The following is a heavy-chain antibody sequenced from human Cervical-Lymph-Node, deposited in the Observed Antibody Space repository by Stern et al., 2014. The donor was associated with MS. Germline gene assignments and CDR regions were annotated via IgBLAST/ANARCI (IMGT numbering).Heavy chain of an antibody. Sequence: QVQLVESGPGLVKPSATLSLTCAVSGGSISNTNWWGWVRQTPGIGLEWTGEIHHSGTTNFSPSLKSRVTMSVDKSKNQLSLELQSVAAADTAIYYCARVNSGYNWFDYWGQGTLVTVSS. V-gene: IGHV4-4*02. D-gene: IGHD5-12*01. CDR2: IHHSGTT. J-gene: IGHJ4*02. CDR3: ARVNSGYNWFDY. CDR1: GGSISNTNW.